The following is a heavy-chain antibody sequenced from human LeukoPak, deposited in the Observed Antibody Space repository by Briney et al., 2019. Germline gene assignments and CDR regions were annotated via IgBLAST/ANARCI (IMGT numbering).Heavy chain of an antibody. D-gene: IGHD6-13*01. CDR3: ARYSSRADAAFEI. J-gene: IGHJ3*02. CDR1: GFTFDDYA. V-gene: IGHV3-9*01. CDR2: ISWNSGSI. Sequence: GGSLRLSCAASGFTFDDYAMHWVRQAPEKGLERVSGISWNSGSIGYADSVKGRFTISRDNAKNSLYLQMNSLRAEDTALYYCARYSSRADAAFEIWGQGTMVTVSS.